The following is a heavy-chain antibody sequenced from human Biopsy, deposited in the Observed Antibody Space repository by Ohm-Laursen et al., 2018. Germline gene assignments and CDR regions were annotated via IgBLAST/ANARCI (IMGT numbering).Heavy chain of an antibody. D-gene: IGHD3-16*01. CDR2: IYSDGSST. J-gene: IGHJ6*02. CDR1: GFTFGSYW. V-gene: IGHV3-74*01. CDR3: ARDRLEESEINYYYGMDV. Sequence: SLRLSCAAPGFTFGSYWMHWVRQAPGKGLVWVSRIYSDGSSTSYADSVKGRFTISRDNAKNTLYLQMNSLRVEDTAVYYCARDRLEESEINYYYGMDVWGQGTTVTVSS.